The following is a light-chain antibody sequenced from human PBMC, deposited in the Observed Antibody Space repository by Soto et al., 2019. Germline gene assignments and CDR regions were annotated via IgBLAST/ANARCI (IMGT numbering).Light chain of an antibody. CDR3: QQYNSYLLT. CDR1: QSISSW. V-gene: IGKV1-5*03. Sequence: DIQVTQSPSTLSASVGDRVTITCRASQSISSWLAWYQQKPGKAPKLLIYKASSLESGVPSRFSGSGSGTEFTLTISSLQPDDFATYYCQQYNSYLLTFGGGSKADIK. J-gene: IGKJ4*01. CDR2: KAS.